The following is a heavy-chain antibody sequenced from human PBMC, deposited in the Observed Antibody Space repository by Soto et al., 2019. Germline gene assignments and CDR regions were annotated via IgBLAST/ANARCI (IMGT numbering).Heavy chain of an antibody. D-gene: IGHD2-15*01. J-gene: IGHJ6*02. CDR3: ARDPVVVAATTYYYYGMDV. CDR2: TIPIFGTA. CDR1: GGTFSSYA. Sequence: SVKVSCKASGGTFSSYAISWVRQAPGQGLEWMGGTIPIFGTANYAQKFQGRVTITADKSTSTAYMELSSLRSEDMAVYYCARDPVVVAATTYYYYGMDVWGQGTTVTVSS. V-gene: IGHV1-69*06.